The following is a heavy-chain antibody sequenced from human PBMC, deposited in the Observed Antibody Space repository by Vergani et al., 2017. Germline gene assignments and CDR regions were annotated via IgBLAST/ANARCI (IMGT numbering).Heavy chain of an antibody. CDR1: GITFWKFG. J-gene: IGHJ3*02. CDR2: ISWNSGAV. D-gene: IGHD6-19*01. Sequence: EVDLVESGGGLAQPGGSLRLSCEASGITFWKFGMHWVRQGPGKGLEWVSGISWNSGAVDYADSVRGRFTISRDNSKNTLFLHMNSLRPEDTAVYYCAKVGRSELAGTFGAFDIWGQGTMVTVSS. V-gene: IGHV3-9*01. CDR3: AKVGRSELAGTFGAFDI.